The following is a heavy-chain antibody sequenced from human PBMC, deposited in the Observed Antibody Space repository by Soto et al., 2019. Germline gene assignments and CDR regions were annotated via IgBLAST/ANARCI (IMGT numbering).Heavy chain of an antibody. V-gene: IGHV3-30-3*01. CDR3: AKDSGTQDAFDI. J-gene: IGHJ3*02. Sequence: GGSLRLSCAASGFTFSSYAMHWVRQAPGKGLEWVAVISYDGSNKYYADSVKGRFTISRDNSKNTLYLQMNSLRAEDTAVYYCAKDSGTQDAFDIWGQGTMVTVSS. CDR1: GFTFSSYA. CDR2: ISYDGSNK.